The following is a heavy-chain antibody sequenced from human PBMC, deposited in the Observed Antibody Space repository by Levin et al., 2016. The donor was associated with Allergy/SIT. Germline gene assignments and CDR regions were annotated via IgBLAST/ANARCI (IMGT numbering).Heavy chain of an antibody. CDR2: VSPDGDFK. CDR1: GISVSTSW. V-gene: IGHV3-30*18. CDR3: ANLDSRSPYYVDY. Sequence: GESLKISCAASGISVSTSWMHWVRQAPGKGLEWVGYVSPDGDFKYYSGSVQGRFIVSRDNSKNTLYLQMNSLSAEDTALYYCANLDSRSPYYVDYWGQGTLVTVSS. D-gene: IGHD3-22*01. J-gene: IGHJ4*02.